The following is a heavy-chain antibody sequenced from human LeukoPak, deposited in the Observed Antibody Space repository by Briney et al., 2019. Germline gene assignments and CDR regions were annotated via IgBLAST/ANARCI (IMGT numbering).Heavy chain of an antibody. CDR3: ARTHCGGDCYSGNYYYYGTDV. Sequence: ASVKVSCKASGGTFSSYAISWVRQTPGQGLEWMGGIIPLFGTANYAQKFQGRVTIAAEESTSTAYMELSSLRSEDTAVYYCARTHCGGDCYSGNYYYYGTDVWGQGTTVTVSS. V-gene: IGHV1-69*13. CDR2: IIPLFGTA. CDR1: GGTFSSYA. D-gene: IGHD2-21*02. J-gene: IGHJ6*02.